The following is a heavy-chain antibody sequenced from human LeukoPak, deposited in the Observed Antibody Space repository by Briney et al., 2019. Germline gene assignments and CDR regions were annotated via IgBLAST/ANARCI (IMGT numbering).Heavy chain of an antibody. Sequence: SVKVSCKASGGTFSSYAISWVRQAPGQGLEWMGGIIPIFGTANYAQKFQGRVTITADESRSTAYMELSSLRSEDTAVYYCARGLYYYDSSGYYPFDYWGQGTLVTVSS. CDR1: GGTFSSYA. J-gene: IGHJ4*02. CDR3: ARGLYYYDSSGYYPFDY. D-gene: IGHD3-22*01. V-gene: IGHV1-69*13. CDR2: IIPIFGTA.